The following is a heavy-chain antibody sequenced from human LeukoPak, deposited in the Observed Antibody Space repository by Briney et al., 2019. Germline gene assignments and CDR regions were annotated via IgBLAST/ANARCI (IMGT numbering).Heavy chain of an antibody. CDR1: GGSISGYY. D-gene: IGHD2-2*01. CDR2: INHSGST. CDR3: ARGTTRIVVVPAAIRREFWFDP. V-gene: IGHV4-34*01. J-gene: IGHJ5*02. Sequence: PSETLSLTCTVSGGSISGYYWSWIRQPPGKGLEWIGEINHSGSTNYNPSLKSRVTISVDTSKNQFSLKLSSVTAADTAVYYCARGTTRIVVVPAAIRREFWFDPWGQGTLVTVSS.